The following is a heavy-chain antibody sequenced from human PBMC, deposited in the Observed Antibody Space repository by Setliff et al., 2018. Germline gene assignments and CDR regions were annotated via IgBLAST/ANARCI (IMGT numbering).Heavy chain of an antibody. J-gene: IGHJ3*02. V-gene: IGHV3-11*04. CDR1: GFTFSDYY. D-gene: IGHD1-26*01. Sequence: GSLRLSCAASGFTFSDYYMSWIRQAPGKGLEWVSYISSSGSTIYYADSVKGRFTISRDNAKNSLYLQMNTLRAEDTAVYYCAREVVGAPSAFDIWGQGTMVTVSS. CDR3: AREVVGAPSAFDI. CDR2: ISSSGSTI.